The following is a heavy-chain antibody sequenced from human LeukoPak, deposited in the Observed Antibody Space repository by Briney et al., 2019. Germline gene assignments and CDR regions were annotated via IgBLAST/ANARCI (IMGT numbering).Heavy chain of an antibody. CDR2: ISSSGSTI. CDR1: GFTFSDYY. D-gene: IGHD3-10*01. J-gene: IGHJ3*02. CDR3: ARNLYGSGSRTRNAFDI. V-gene: IGHV3-11*01. Sequence: GGSLRLSCAASGFTFSDYYMSWIRQAPGKGPEWVSYISSSGSTIYYADSVKGRFTISRDNAKNSLYLQMNSLRAEDTAVYYCARNLYGSGSRTRNAFDIWGQGTMVTVSS.